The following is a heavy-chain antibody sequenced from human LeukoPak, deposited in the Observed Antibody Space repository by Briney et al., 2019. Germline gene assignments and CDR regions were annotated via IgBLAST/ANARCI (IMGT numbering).Heavy chain of an antibody. CDR3: ATAGFGENYFDY. D-gene: IGHD3-10*01. Sequence: PGGSLRLSCAASGFTFSSYAMSWVRQAPGKGLEWMGGFDPEDGETIYAQKFQGRVTMTEDTSTDTAYMELSSLRSEDTAVYYCATAGFGENYFDYWGQGTLVTVSS. CDR1: GFTFSSYA. J-gene: IGHJ4*02. CDR2: FDPEDGET. V-gene: IGHV1-24*01.